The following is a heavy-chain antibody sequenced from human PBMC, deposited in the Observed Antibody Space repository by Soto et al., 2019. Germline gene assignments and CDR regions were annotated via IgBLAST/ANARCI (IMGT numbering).Heavy chain of an antibody. Sequence: SVKVSCKASGGTFSSYAISWVRQAPGQGLEWMGGIIPIFGTANYAQKFQGRVTITADKSTSTAYMELSSLRSGDTAVYYCARPHGAMVRGGGWYYGMDVWGQGTTVTVSS. J-gene: IGHJ6*02. CDR1: GGTFSSYA. D-gene: IGHD3-10*01. CDR2: IIPIFGTA. CDR3: ARPHGAMVRGGGWYYGMDV. V-gene: IGHV1-69*06.